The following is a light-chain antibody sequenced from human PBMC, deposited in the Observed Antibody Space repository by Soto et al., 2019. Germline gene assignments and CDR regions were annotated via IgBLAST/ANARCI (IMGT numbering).Light chain of an antibody. Sequence: EIVLTQSPGTPSLSPGESHTLSCRASQSVSSSYLAWYQQKPGQAPRLLIYDASSRATGIPDRFSGSGSGTDFTLTISRLEPEDFAVYYCQQYGNSPLTFGGGTKVDIK. CDR1: QSVSSSY. CDR3: QQYGNSPLT. V-gene: IGKV3-20*01. CDR2: DAS. J-gene: IGKJ4*01.